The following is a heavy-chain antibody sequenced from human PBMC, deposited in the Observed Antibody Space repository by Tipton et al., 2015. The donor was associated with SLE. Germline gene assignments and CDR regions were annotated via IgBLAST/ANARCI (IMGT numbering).Heavy chain of an antibody. Sequence: LSLTCTVSGGSISSYYWSWIRQPPGKGLEWIGYIYYSGSTNYNPSLKSRVTISVDTSKNQFSLKLSSVTAADTAVYYCARISYSSSVGGFDYWGQGTLVTVSS. CDR1: GGSISSYY. CDR3: ARISYSSSVGGFDY. V-gene: IGHV4-59*12. J-gene: IGHJ4*02. D-gene: IGHD6-6*01. CDR2: IYYSGST.